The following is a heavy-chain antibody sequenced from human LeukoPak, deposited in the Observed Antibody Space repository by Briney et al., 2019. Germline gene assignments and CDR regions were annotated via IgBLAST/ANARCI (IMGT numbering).Heavy chain of an antibody. CDR1: GFIFRSHG. V-gene: IGHV3-30*02. CDR3: AKSHRGHCSTTTCDDEGDY. D-gene: IGHD2-2*01. Sequence: GGSLRLSCTASGFIFRSHGMHWVRQAPGKGLEWVAFIRNDGSNHYYADSVRGRFTISRDNSKNTLYLQLNSLRAEDTAVYYCAKSHRGHCSTTTCDDEGDYWGQGTLVTVSS. J-gene: IGHJ4*02. CDR2: IRNDGSNH.